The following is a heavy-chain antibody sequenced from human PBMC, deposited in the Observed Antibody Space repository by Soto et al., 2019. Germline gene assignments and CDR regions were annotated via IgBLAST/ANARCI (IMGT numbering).Heavy chain of an antibody. V-gene: IGHV3-21*04. D-gene: IGHD3-3*01. CDR1: GFTFSSYS. CDR2: ISSSSSYI. Sequence: GSLRLSCAASGFTFSSYSMNWVRQAPGKGLEWVSSISSSSSYIYYADSVKGRFSISRDTSQSTLYLQMNSLRADDTAMYYCARWSYLDYWGQGTRVTVSS. J-gene: IGHJ4*02. CDR3: ARWSYLDY.